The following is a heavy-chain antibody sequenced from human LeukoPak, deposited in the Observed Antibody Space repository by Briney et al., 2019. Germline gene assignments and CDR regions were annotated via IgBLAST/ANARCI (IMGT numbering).Heavy chain of an antibody. CDR3: ARRYCSGGSCYFDY. Sequence: SETLSLTCAVYGGSFSGYYWSWIRQPPGKGLEWIGEINHSGSTNYNPSLKSRVTISVDTSKNQFSLKLSSVTAADTAVYYCARRYCSGGSCYFDYWGQGTLVTVSS. CDR1: GGSFSGYY. D-gene: IGHD2-15*01. J-gene: IGHJ4*02. CDR2: INHSGST. V-gene: IGHV4-34*01.